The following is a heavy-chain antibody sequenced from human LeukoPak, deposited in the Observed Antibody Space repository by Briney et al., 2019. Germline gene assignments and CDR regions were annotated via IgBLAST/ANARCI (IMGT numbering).Heavy chain of an antibody. D-gene: IGHD3-9*01. CDR1: GFTFRSYW. CDR3: ARRYFDWFLGAGGSLDV. V-gene: IGHV3-7*01. CDR2: IKQDGSEK. J-gene: IGHJ3*01. Sequence: GGSLRLSCAGSGFTFRSYWMHWVRQAPEKGLEWVANIKQDGSEKYYVDSVKGRFTISRDNANDSVYLQMNSPRAEDTAVYYCARRYFDWFLGAGGSLDVWGQGTMVTVSS.